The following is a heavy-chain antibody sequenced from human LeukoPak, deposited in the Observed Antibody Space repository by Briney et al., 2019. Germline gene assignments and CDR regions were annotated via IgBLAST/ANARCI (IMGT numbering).Heavy chain of an antibody. CDR1: GFTFSSYA. J-gene: IGHJ4*02. D-gene: IGHD3-22*01. CDR2: IGRDGRNT. V-gene: IGHV3-23*01. Sequence: GGSLRLSCAVSGFTFSSYAMSWVRQAPGKGLEWVSIIGRDGRNTHYADSVEGRFTISRDNPKSTLFLLVNSLRAEDTAVYYCAKGHAVIVPSTRYFDYWGQGTLVTVSS. CDR3: AKGHAVIVPSTRYFDY.